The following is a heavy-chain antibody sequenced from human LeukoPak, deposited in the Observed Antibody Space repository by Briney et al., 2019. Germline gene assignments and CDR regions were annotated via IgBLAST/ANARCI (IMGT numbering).Heavy chain of an antibody. CDR2: IYYSGST. D-gene: IGHD3-22*01. Sequence: PSETLSLTCTVSGGSISSYYWSWIRQPPGKGLEWIGYIYYSGSTNYNPSLKSRVTISVDTSKNQFSLKLSSVTAADTAVYYCARERSGYYPPVGAFDIWGQGTMVTVSS. J-gene: IGHJ3*02. V-gene: IGHV4-59*01. CDR1: GGSISSYY. CDR3: ARERSGYYPPVGAFDI.